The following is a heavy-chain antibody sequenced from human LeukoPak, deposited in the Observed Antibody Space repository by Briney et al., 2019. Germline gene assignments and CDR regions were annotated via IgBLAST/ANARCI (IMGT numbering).Heavy chain of an antibody. CDR3: AGTYYYDSSGSLGDY. CDR2: IIPIFGTA. D-gene: IGHD3-22*01. J-gene: IGHJ4*02. V-gene: IGHV1-69*05. CDR1: GGTFSSYA. Sequence: SVKVSCKASGGTFSSYAISWVRQAPGQGLEWMGGIIPIFGTANYAQKFQGRVTITTDESTSTAYMELSSLRSEDTAVYYCAGTYYYDSSGSLGDYWGQGTLVTVSS.